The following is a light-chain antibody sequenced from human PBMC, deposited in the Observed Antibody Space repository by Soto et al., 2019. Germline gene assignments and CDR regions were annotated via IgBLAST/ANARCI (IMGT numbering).Light chain of an antibody. CDR1: QSINNW. CDR3: QQYDSYAFT. CDR2: KAS. V-gene: IGKV1-5*03. J-gene: IGKJ4*01. Sequence: DIQMTQSPSTLSASVGDRVTITCRASQSINNWLAWYQQKPGKAPKLLISKASNLKSGVPSRFSGTGSGTEFTLTISSLQPDDFASYYCQQYDSYAFTVGGGTKVEI.